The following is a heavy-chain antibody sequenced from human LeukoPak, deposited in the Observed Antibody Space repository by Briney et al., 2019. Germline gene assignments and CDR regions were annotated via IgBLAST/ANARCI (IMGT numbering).Heavy chain of an antibody. V-gene: IGHV4-59*01. CDR2: IYYSGST. D-gene: IGHD3-22*01. J-gene: IGHJ5*02. CDR1: GGSISSYD. CDR3: ATFSNYYDSSGYVFWLDP. Sequence: SETLSLTCTVSGGSISSYDWSWIRQPPGKGLEWIGYIYYSGSTNYNPSLKSRVTISVDTSKTRFSLKLSSVTAADTAVYYCATFSNYYDSSGYVFWLDPWGQGTLVTVSS.